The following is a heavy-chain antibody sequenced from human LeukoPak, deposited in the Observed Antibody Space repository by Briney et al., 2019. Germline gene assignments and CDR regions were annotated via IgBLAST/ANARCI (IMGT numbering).Heavy chain of an antibody. J-gene: IGHJ4*02. V-gene: IGHV3-33*01. CDR1: GFTFRNFG. D-gene: IGHD3-22*01. CDR3: ARILGSGYSAEF. Sequence: GGSLRLSCAASGFTFRNFGMHWVRQAQGKGLEWVAVIHYDGNKKYYADSVKGRSTISKDNSKNTLYMQMNSLRAEDTAVYYCARILGSGYSAEFWGQGTLVTVSS. CDR2: IHYDGNKK.